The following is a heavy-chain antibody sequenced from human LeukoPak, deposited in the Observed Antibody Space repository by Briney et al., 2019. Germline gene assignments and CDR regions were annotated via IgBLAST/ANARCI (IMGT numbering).Heavy chain of an antibody. D-gene: IGHD3-22*01. Sequence: PGGSLRPSCAASGFTFSSYSMNWVRQAPGKGLEWVSSFSSSSSYIYYADSVKGRFTISRDNAKNSLYLQMNSLRAEDTAVYYCARDSDYYDSSGYLDYWGQGALVTVSS. V-gene: IGHV3-21*01. CDR1: GFTFSSYS. J-gene: IGHJ4*02. CDR2: FSSSSSYI. CDR3: ARDSDYYDSSGYLDY.